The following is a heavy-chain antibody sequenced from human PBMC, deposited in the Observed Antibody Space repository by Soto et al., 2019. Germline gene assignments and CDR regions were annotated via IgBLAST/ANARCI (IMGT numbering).Heavy chain of an antibody. CDR1: GFTVRSNY. Sequence: LRLSCVASGFTVRSNYMSWVRQAPGKGLEWVSVIYSGGSTYYADSVKGRFTISRDNSKNTLYLQMNSLRAEDTAVYYCARSSNSIAAAGTGFDYWGQGTLVTVSS. CDR3: ARSSNSIAAAGTGFDY. V-gene: IGHV3-53*01. J-gene: IGHJ4*02. CDR2: IYSGGST. D-gene: IGHD6-13*01.